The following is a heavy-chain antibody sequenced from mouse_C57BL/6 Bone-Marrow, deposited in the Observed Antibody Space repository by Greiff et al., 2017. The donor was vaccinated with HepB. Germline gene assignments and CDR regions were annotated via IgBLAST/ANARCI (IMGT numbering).Heavy chain of an antibody. CDR1: GYSITSDY. CDR2: ISYSGST. J-gene: IGHJ2*01. D-gene: IGHD2-12*01. CDR3: ARLRRDFDY. Sequence: EVQGVESGPGLAKPSQTLSLTCSVTGYSITSDYWNWIRKIPGNKLEYMGYISYSGSTYYNPSLKSRISITRDTSKNQYYLQLNSVTTEDTATYYCARLRRDFDYWGQGTTLTVSS. V-gene: IGHV3-8*01.